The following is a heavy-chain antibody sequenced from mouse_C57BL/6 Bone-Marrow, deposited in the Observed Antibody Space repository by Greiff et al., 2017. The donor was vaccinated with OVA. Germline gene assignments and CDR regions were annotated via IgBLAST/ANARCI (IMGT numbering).Heavy chain of an antibody. CDR2: IYWDDDK. J-gene: IGHJ1*03. CDR3: ARKQTSREYYAHWDFDV. Sequence: QVTLKVSGPGILQSSQTLSLTCSFSGFSLSTSGMGVSWIRQPSGKGLEWLAHIYWDDDKRYNPSLKSRLTISKDTSRNQVFLKFIRLDTADTATYYCARKQTSREYYAHWDFDVWGTGTTVTVSS. D-gene: IGHD1-1*01. CDR1: GFSLSTSGMG. V-gene: IGHV8-12*01.